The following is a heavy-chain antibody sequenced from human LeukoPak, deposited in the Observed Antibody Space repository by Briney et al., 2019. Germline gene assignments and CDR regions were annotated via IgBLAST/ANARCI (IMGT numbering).Heavy chain of an antibody. V-gene: IGHV3-30*04. Sequence: GGSLRLSCAASGFTFSSYAMHWVRKAPGKGLEGVAAISYDGSNKYYADSVKGRFTISRDNSKNTLYLQMNSLRAEDTAVYYCARDSGYYDSSGSYYFDYWGQGTLVTVSS. J-gene: IGHJ4*02. CDR3: ARDSGYYDSSGSYYFDY. CDR1: GFTFSSYA. CDR2: ISYDGSNK. D-gene: IGHD3-22*01.